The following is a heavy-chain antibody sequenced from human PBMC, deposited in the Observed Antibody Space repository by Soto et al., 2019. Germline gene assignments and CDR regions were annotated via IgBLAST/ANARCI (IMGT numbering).Heavy chain of an antibody. V-gene: IGHV3-30-3*01. CDR1: GFTIRDYF. CDR2: ISYDGSNK. J-gene: IGHJ6*02. Sequence: QVQVVESGGGVGQPGWSLRLSCAASGFTIRDYFMHWVRQAPGKGLEWVAVISYDGSNKYYADSVKGRFTISRDNSNNTLSLQMNSLRAEDTALYSCARGDPYYGMDVWGQGTTVTVSS. D-gene: IGHD2-21*01. CDR3: ARGDPYYGMDV.